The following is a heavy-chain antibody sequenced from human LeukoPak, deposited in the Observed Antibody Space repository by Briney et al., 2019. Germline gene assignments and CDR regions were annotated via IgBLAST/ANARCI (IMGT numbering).Heavy chain of an antibody. CDR2: IVVASGNT. V-gene: IGHV1-58*02. D-gene: IGHD5-24*01. CDR1: GFTFTTSA. Sequence: SLKVSCKASGFTFTTSAMQWGRQARGHRLEWIGWIVVASGNTKYAQKFQERVTITRDMSTSTAYMELSSLSPEDTAVYYCAAAPIEMQQRGFDYWGQGTLVTVSS. J-gene: IGHJ4*02. CDR3: AAAPIEMQQRGFDY.